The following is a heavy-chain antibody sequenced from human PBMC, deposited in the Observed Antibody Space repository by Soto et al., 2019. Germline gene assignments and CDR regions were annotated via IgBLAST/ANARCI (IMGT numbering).Heavy chain of an antibody. V-gene: IGHV1-3*01. CDR1: GYTFSDYT. CDR3: ARGGYPSRYYYYLDG. J-gene: IGHJ6*03. Sequence: ASVKVSCKASGYTFSDYTIQWVRQAPGQSLEWLGWINADNRNTRYSQRFQDRVTITSDTSATTAYMELYSLRSEDTAVYYCARGGYPSRYYYYLDGWGEGNTVTVSS. D-gene: IGHD3-22*01. CDR2: INADNRNT.